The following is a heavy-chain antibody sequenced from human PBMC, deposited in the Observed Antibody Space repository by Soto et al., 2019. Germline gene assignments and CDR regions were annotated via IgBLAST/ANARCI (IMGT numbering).Heavy chain of an antibody. CDR3: SNWEAMDRSFDI. J-gene: IGHJ3*02. V-gene: IGHV3-23*01. Sequence: GGSLRLSCAASGFRFSSYAMSWVRQAPGKGLEWLSAISLSGGGTFYADSVKGRFTISRDNSNNTLYLQMNSLRADDTAVYYCSNWEAMDRSFDIWGQGTMVTVSS. D-gene: IGHD5-18*01. CDR2: ISLSGGGT. CDR1: GFRFSSYA.